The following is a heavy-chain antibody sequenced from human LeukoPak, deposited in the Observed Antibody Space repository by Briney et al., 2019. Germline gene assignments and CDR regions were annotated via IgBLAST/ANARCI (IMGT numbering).Heavy chain of an antibody. CDR3: ARVRSAYYDTTGSYSPRSFNWFDP. V-gene: IGHV4-34*01. CDR1: GGSFSGYY. Sequence: PSETLSLTCAVYGGSFSGYYWTWIRQPPGKGLEWIGEISHSGRTNYNPSLKSRVSISVDTSKNQFSLKLSSVTAADTAVFYCARVRSAYYDTTGSYSPRSFNWFDPWGQGILVTVSS. CDR2: ISHSGRT. J-gene: IGHJ5*02. D-gene: IGHD3-22*01.